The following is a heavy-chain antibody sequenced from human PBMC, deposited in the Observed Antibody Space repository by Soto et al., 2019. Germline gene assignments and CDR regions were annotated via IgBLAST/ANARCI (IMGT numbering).Heavy chain of an antibody. V-gene: IGHV3-72*01. Sequence: GGSLRLSCAASGFTFSDHYMDCVRQSPGKGLEWVGRIRNKANRYTTEYAASVKGRFTISRDDSRNSLYLQMNSLKTEDTAVYYCTRDYPLAPGMLDYWGQGTLVTLSS. CDR1: GFTFSDHY. CDR3: TRDYPLAPGMLDY. CDR2: IRNKANRYTT. D-gene: IGHD6-13*01. J-gene: IGHJ4*03.